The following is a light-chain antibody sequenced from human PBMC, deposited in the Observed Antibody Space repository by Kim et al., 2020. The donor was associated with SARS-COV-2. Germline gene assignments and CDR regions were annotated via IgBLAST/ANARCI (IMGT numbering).Light chain of an antibody. CDR3: LLYYSGVRV. V-gene: IGLV7-46*01. J-gene: IGLJ2*01. Sequence: PGGTVTIACGSSTGAVTSGHFPYWFQHKPGQAPSTLIYDITQRHSWTPARFSGSLLGDKAALTLSGAQPEDEADYYCLLYYSGVRVFGGGTQLTVL. CDR1: TGAVTSGHF. CDR2: DIT.